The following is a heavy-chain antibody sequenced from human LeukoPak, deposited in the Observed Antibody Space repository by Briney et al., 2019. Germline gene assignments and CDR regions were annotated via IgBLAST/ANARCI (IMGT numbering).Heavy chain of an antibody. CDR3: AKAYSSAWYSPFDY. CDR2: ISDSGGTT. V-gene: IGHV3-23*01. Sequence: PGGSLRLSCAASGFIYSTYAMSWVRRAPGKGLEWVSVISDSGGTTDYADSVKGRLTISRDNSKNTLCLQMNSLRAEDTAVYYCAKAYSSAWYSPFDYWGQGTLVTVSS. D-gene: IGHD6-19*01. CDR1: GFIYSTYA. J-gene: IGHJ4*02.